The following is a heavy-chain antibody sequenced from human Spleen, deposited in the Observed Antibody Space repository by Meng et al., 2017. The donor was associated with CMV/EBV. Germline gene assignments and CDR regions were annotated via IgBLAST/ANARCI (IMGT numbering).Heavy chain of an antibody. J-gene: IGHJ4*02. D-gene: IGHD4-17*01. CDR2: ISSSSSYI. V-gene: IGHV3-21*04. CDR3: ARDPYGEPYYYFDY. CDR1: GFTFSSYN. Sequence: GESLKISCAASGFTFSSYNMNWVRQAPGKGLEWVSSISSSSSYIYFADSVKGRFTISRDNAKNSVYLHLNSLRAEDTAFYYCARDPYGEPYYYFDYWGQGALVTVSS.